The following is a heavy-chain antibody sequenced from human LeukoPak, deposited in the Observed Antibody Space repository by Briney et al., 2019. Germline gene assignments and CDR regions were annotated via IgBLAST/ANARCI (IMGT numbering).Heavy chain of an antibody. CDR2: IGGSAGGT. CDR3: AKETAEMATISHSDH. V-gene: IGHV3-23*01. D-gene: IGHD5-24*01. J-gene: IGHJ5*02. CDR1: GFTFSTYA. Sequence: GGSLRLSCAASGFTFSTYAMTWVRQAPGKGLEWVSVIGGSAGGTYNADSVKGRFTISRDNSRSTLYLQMNSLRVEDTALYYCAKETAEMATISHSDHWGQGTLVAVSS.